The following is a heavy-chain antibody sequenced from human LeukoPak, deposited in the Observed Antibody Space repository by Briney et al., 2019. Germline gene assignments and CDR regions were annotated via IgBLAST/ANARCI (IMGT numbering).Heavy chain of an antibody. J-gene: IGHJ4*02. CDR1: GGSISSYY. D-gene: IGHD1-26*01. Sequence: KPSETLSLTCTVSGGSISSYYWSWIRQPPGKGLEWIGYIYYSGSTNYNPSLKSRVTISVDTSKNQFSLKLSSVTAADTAVYYCARFFNSDSAPFTHFDYWGQGTLVTVSS. CDR3: ARFFNSDSAPFTHFDY. V-gene: IGHV4-59*01. CDR2: IYYSGST.